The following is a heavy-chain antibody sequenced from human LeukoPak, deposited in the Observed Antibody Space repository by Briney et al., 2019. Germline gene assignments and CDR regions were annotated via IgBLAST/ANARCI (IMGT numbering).Heavy chain of an antibody. D-gene: IGHD4-17*01. CDR3: ARDPTTVTTIFDS. J-gene: IGHJ4*02. CDR2: IYPGESIYASENT. Sequence: SETLSLTCSVSGVSISAYYWSWIRQPAGKGLEWIGRIYPGESIYASENTNYIPSLKSRVSMSGDTSKNQVSLKLRSVTAADTAVYYCARDPTTVTTIFDSWGQGTLVTVSS. V-gene: IGHV4-4*07. CDR1: GVSISAYY.